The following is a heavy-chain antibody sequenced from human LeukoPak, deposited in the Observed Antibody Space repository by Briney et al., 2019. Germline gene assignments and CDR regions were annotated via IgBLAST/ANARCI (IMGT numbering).Heavy chain of an antibody. CDR1: GFTFSSYA. V-gene: IGHV3-30-3*01. CDR2: ISYDGSNK. J-gene: IGHJ4*02. D-gene: IGHD3-10*01. CDR3: ARESGLKD. Sequence: GGSLRLSCAASGFTFSSYAMHWVRQAPGKGLEWVAVISYDGSNKYYAGSVKGRFTISRDNSKNTLYLQMNSLRAEDTAVYYCARESGLKDWGQGTLVTVSS.